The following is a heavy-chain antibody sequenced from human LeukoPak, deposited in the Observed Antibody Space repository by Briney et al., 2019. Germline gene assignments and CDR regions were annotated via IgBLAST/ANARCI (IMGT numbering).Heavy chain of an antibody. D-gene: IGHD6-13*01. CDR2: INPSGGST. J-gene: IGHJ3*02. CDR1: GYTFTGYY. CDR3: ARVGAAAGGAFDI. Sequence: ASVKVTCKASGYTFTGYYMHWVRQAPRQGLEWMGIINPSGGSTSYAQKFQGRVTMTRDTSTSTVYMELSSLRSEDTAVYYCARVGAAAGGAFDIWGQGTMVTVSS. V-gene: IGHV1-46*01.